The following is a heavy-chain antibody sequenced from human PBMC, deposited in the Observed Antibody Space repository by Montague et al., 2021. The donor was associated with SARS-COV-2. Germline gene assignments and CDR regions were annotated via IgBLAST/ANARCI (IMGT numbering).Heavy chain of an antibody. V-gene: IGHV4-34*01. J-gene: IGHJ6*02. CDR2: INHSGRT. D-gene: IGHD3-10*01. CDR1: GGSFSAYY. Sequence: SETLSLTCAVYGGSFSAYYWHWIRQPPGKGLEWIGDINHSGRTNFNPSLKRRVTVSLDTSKNQFSLKLRSVTAADTAVYYCARAVRGVIILSPYYAMDVWGQGTSVTVSS. CDR3: ARAVRGVIILSPYYAMDV.